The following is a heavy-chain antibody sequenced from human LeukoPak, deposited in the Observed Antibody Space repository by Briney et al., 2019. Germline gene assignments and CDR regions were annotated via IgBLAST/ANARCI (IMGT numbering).Heavy chain of an antibody. V-gene: IGHV1-18*01. CDR2: ISAYNGNT. D-gene: IGHD6-13*01. Sequence: ASVKVSCKASGYTFTSYGISWVRQAPGQGLEWMGWISAYNGNTNYAQKLQGRVTMTTDTSTSTAYMELRSLRSDDTAVYYCARPNSSSWYEYYFDYWGQGTLVTVSS. J-gene: IGHJ4*02. CDR1: GYTFTSYG. CDR3: ARPNSSSWYEYYFDY.